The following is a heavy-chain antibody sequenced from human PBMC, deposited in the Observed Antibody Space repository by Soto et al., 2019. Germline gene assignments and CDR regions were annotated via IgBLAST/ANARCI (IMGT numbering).Heavy chain of an antibody. CDR2: INHSGST. J-gene: IGHJ5*02. CDR1: GGSFSGYY. V-gene: IGHV4-34*01. Sequence: NPSETLSLTCAVYGGSFSGYYWSWIRQPPGKGLEWIGEINHSGSTNYNPSLKSRVTISVDTSKNQFSLKLSSVTAADTAVYYCATRPPILHWFDPWGQGTLVTVSS. CDR3: ATRPPILHWFDP. D-gene: IGHD2-15*01.